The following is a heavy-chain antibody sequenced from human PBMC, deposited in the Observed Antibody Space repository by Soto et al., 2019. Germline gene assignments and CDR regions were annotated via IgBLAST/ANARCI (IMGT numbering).Heavy chain of an antibody. CDR3: AQRPAMTSFEY. CDR1: GFSLTTSGVA. Sequence: QITLKESGPTLVKPTQTLTLTCTFSGFSLTTSGVAVGWIRQPPGKALEWLALIYWDDDKRYSPSLINRITITKDTSKNQVVLTMTNMDPVDTATYYCAQRPAMTSFEYWGQGIMVTVSS. J-gene: IGHJ4*02. CDR2: IYWDDDK. D-gene: IGHD2-21*02. V-gene: IGHV2-5*02.